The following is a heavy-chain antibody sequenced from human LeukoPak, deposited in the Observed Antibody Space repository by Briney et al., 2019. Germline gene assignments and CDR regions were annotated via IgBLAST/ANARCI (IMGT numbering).Heavy chain of an antibody. V-gene: IGHV1-18*01. D-gene: IGHD2-2*01. J-gene: IGHJ5*02. Sequence: ASVKVSCKASGYTFSSYGISWVRQAPGRGLEWVGWISAYSGNTIYAQKLQGRVTMTTDTSTSTAYMELRSLISDDTAVYYCARDFTPYCSSTSCSWFDPWGQGTLVTVSS. CDR3: ARDFTPYCSSTSCSWFDP. CDR1: GYTFSSYG. CDR2: ISAYSGNT.